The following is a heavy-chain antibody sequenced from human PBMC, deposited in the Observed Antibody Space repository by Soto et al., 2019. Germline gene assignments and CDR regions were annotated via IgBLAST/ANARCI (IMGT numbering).Heavy chain of an antibody. Sequence: EVQLLESGGGLVQPGGSLRLSCAASGFTFRSYAMTWVRQAPGKGLEWVSTISGSGDSTYYADSVKGRFTISRDNSKNTLYLKMNSLRAEAADVYYCAQGALYSSGWPYVFFDLWGRVTLVTVAS. CDR3: AQGALYSSGWPYVFFDL. J-gene: IGHJ2*01. V-gene: IGHV3-23*01. CDR2: ISGSGDST. CDR1: GFTFRSYA. D-gene: IGHD6-19*01.